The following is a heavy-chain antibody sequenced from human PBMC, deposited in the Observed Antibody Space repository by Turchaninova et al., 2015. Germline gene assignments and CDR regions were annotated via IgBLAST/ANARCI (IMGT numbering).Heavy chain of an antibody. CDR1: GYIFTSYY. CDR3: ARGLSSSDYYAY. CDR2: LNPSGGSP. J-gene: IGHJ4*02. D-gene: IGHD2-2*01. V-gene: IGHV1-46*01. Sequence: QVQLVQSGAEVKKPGASVKVSCKASGYIFTSYYIHWVRQAPGQGLGWMGILNPSGGSPTYAPGVQGRDTSTRDTSTTTIYMELNNLRSEDTAVYYCARGLSSSDYYAYWGQGTLVTVSS.